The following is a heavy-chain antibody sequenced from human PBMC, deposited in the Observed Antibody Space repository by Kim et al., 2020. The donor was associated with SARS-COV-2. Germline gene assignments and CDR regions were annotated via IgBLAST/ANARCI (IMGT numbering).Heavy chain of an antibody. Sequence: KGRFTISRDNSKNTLYLQMNSLRAEDTAVYYCARVGGVARVRGVISPFDYWGQGTLVTVSS. CDR3: ARVGGVARVRGVISPFDY. D-gene: IGHD3-10*01. J-gene: IGHJ4*02. V-gene: IGHV3-30*01.